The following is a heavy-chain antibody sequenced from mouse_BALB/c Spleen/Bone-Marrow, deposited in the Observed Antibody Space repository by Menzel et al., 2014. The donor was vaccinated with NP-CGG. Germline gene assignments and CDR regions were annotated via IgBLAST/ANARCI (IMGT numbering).Heavy chain of an antibody. D-gene: IGHD1-1*01. Sequence: EVMLVESGGGLVQPGGSLKLSCAASGFDFSRYWMSWVRQAPGKGLEWIGEIYPDSSTINYTPSLKDKFIISRDNAKNTLYLQMSKVRSEDTALYYCSRLYYYGNFAYWGQGTLVTVSA. CDR2: IYPDSSTI. CDR1: GFDFSRYW. CDR3: SRLYYYGNFAY. V-gene: IGHV4-1*02. J-gene: IGHJ3*01.